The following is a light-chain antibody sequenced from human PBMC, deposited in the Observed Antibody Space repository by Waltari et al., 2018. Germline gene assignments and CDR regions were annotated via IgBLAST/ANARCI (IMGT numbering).Light chain of an antibody. V-gene: IGKV1-NL1*01. CDR3: QQYYSTPVT. CDR2: DAA. CDR1: QNIRDS. Sequence: IQMTQSPSSLSASVGDIVTITCRAGQNIRDSVAWYQEKPGKAPKLLLYDAASLEGGVPSRFSGSGYGTDFALTISSLQPEDFATYYCQQYYSTPVTFGQGTRLGIK. J-gene: IGKJ5*01.